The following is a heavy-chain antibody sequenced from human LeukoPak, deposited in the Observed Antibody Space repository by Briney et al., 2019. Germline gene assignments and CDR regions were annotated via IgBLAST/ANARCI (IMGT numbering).Heavy chain of an antibody. CDR1: GGSISSSSYY. V-gene: IGHV4-39*07. Sequence: PSETLSLTCTVSGGSISSSSYYWGWIRQPPGKGLEWIGSIYYSGSTYYNPSLKSRVTISVDTSKNQFSLKLSSVTAADTAVYYCARVLWEYYYDSSGSYPFDYWGQGTLVTVSS. J-gene: IGHJ4*02. CDR3: ARVLWEYYYDSSGSYPFDY. CDR2: IYYSGST. D-gene: IGHD3-22*01.